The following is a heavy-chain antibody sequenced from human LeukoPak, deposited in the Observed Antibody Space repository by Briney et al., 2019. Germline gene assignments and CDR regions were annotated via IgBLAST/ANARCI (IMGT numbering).Heavy chain of an antibody. CDR2: INHSGST. V-gene: IGHV4-34*01. CDR1: GGSFSGYY. D-gene: IGHD3-22*01. J-gene: IGHJ4*02. CDR3: AGSYYDSSGYSTDY. Sequence: SETLSLTCAVYGGSFSGYYWSWIRQPPGKGLEWIGEINHSGSTNYNPSLKSRVTISVDTSKNQFSLKLSSVTAADTAVYYCAGSYYDSSGYSTDYWGPGTLVTVSS.